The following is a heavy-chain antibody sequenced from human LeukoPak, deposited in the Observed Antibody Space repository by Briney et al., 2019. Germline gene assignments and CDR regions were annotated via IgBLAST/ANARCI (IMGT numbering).Heavy chain of an antibody. CDR1: GDSINSLDL. Sequence: SETLSLTCTVSGDSINSLDLWSWVRQPPGKGLEWIGEMYLSGTTHSNPSVKSRVTISIDKSKNQFFLNLSSVTAADTAVYYCAGLVGRYSSGLYYYYFDYWGQGALVTVSS. CDR3: AGLVGRYSSGLYYYYFDY. V-gene: IGHV4-4*02. D-gene: IGHD3-22*01. J-gene: IGHJ4*02. CDR2: MYLSGTT.